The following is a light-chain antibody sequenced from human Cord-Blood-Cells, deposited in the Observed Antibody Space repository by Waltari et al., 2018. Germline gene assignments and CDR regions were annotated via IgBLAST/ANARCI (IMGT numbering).Light chain of an antibody. CDR1: SSDVGGYNY. V-gene: IGLV2-8*01. CDR3: SSYAGSNNLV. CDR2: GVS. J-gene: IGLJ3*02. Sequence: QSALTQPPSASGSPGQSVTISCTGTSSDVGGYNYVSWYQQHPGKAPQLMIYGVSKLPSGVPDRFSGSKSGNTASLTVSGLQAEDEADYYCSSYAGSNNLVFGGGTKLTVL.